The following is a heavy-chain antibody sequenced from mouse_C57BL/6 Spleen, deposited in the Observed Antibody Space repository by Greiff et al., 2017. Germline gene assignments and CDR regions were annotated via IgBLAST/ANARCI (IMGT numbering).Heavy chain of an antibody. J-gene: IGHJ1*03. CDR2: INPNNGGT. CDR3: ARKLGRYWYFDV. Sequence: EVKLVESGPELVKPGASVKIPCKASGYTFTDYNMDWVKQSHGKSLEWIGDINPNNGGTIYNQKFKGKATLTVDKSSSTAYMELRSLTSEDTAVYYCARKLGRYWYFDVWGTGTTVTVSS. CDR1: GYTFTDYN. D-gene: IGHD4-1*01. V-gene: IGHV1-18*01.